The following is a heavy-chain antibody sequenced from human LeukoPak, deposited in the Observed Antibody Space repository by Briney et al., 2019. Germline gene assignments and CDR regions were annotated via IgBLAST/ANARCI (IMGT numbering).Heavy chain of an antibody. CDR3: AGGELERQFDY. CDR2: IYYSGST. D-gene: IGHD1-1*01. CDR1: GGSISGYY. J-gene: IGHJ4*02. Sequence: SETLSLTCTVSGGSISGYYWSWIRQPPGKGLEWIGYIYYSGSTNYNPSLKSRVTISVDTSKNQFSLKLSSVTAADTAVYYCAGGELERQFDYWGQGTLVTVSS. V-gene: IGHV4-59*01.